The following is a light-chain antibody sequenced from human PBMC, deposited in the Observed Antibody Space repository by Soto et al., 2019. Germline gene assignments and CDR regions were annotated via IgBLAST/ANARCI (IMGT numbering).Light chain of an antibody. V-gene: IGKV3-11*01. J-gene: IGKJ4*01. CDR2: DAS. CDR3: QQRRNWPPVLT. CDR1: QSVSSY. Sequence: EIVLTQSPATLSLSPGERATLSCRASQSVSSYLAWYQQKPGQAPRLLIYDASNGATGIPARFSGSGSGTDFTLTISSLEPEDFAVYYCQQRRNWPPVLTFGGGTKVEIK.